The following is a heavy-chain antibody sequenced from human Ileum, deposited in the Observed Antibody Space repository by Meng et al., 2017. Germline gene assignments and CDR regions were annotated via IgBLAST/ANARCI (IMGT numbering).Heavy chain of an antibody. CDR2: IYSTGNT. V-gene: IGHV4-30-4*01. J-gene: IGHJ4*02. D-gene: IGHD2-8*01. CDR3: AGAPKYCTNAVCSRPLDS. Sequence: QVQLQEAGPRLVKPSQTPSLTCPVSGGSVSSGDYYWSWVRRSPGKGPEWIGYIYSTGNTYSTPSLRGRRMISIDTSKNQFSLKLSSVTAADTAVYYCAGAPKYCTNAVCSRPLDSWGQGTLVTVSS. CDR1: GGSVSSGDYY.